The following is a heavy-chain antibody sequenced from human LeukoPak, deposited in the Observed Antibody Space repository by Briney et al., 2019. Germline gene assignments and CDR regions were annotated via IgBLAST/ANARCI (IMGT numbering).Heavy chain of an antibody. V-gene: IGHV4-4*02. Sequence: SETLSLTCAVSGGSISNSNWWSWVRQSPGKVLEWIGEIHHSGITNYNPSLKSRVTISVDKSKNQFSLKLSSLTAADTAVYYCARGDDNGSWLVDYWGQGTLVTVSS. CDR1: GGSISNSNW. J-gene: IGHJ4*02. D-gene: IGHD1-26*01. CDR2: IHHSGIT. CDR3: ARGDDNGSWLVDY.